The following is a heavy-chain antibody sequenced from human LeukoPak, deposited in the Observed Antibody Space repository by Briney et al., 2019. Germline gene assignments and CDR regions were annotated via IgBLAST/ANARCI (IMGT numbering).Heavy chain of an antibody. Sequence: GGSLRLSCAASGFTFDDYGMSWVRQAPGKGLEWVSGINWNGGSTGYADSVKGRFTTSRDNAKNSLYLQMNSLRAEDTALYYCARATAMVTIAYWGQGTLVTVSS. CDR3: ARATAMVTIAY. CDR1: GFTFDDYG. J-gene: IGHJ4*02. CDR2: INWNGGST. D-gene: IGHD5-18*01. V-gene: IGHV3-20*04.